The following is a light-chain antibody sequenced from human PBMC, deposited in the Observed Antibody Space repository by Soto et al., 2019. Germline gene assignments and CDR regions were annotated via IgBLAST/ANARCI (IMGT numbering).Light chain of an antibody. Sequence: QSALTQPPSVSGTPGQRVSISCSGDSSTFANNYVHWYQQVPGAAPKLLMYRTDQRPSGVPERFSGSKSGTSASLTISGLRPEDEAQYYCAAYTGNWNGPVFGGGTKRTVL. CDR3: AAYTGNWNGPV. CDR1: SSTFANNY. J-gene: IGLJ2*01. V-gene: IGLV1-47*01. CDR2: RTD.